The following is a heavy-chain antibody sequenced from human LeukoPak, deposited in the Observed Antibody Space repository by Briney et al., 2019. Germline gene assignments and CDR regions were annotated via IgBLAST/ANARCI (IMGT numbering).Heavy chain of an antibody. CDR3: AEDISPYCSSTSCYDVGVDP. J-gene: IGHJ5*02. Sequence: PGRSLRLSFAASGFTFDDYAMHWVRQAPGKGLEWVSLISWDGGSTYYADSVKGRFTISRDNSKNSLYLQMNSLRAEDTALYYCAEDISPYCSSTSCYDVGVDPWGQGTLVTVSS. CDR2: ISWDGGST. V-gene: IGHV3-43D*03. D-gene: IGHD2-2*01. CDR1: GFTFDDYA.